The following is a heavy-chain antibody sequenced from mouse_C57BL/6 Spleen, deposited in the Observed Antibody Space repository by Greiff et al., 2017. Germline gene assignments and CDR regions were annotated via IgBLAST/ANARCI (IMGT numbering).Heavy chain of an antibody. J-gene: IGHJ1*03. V-gene: IGHV1-61*01. CDR1: GYTFTSYW. D-gene: IGHD1-1*01. CDR2: IYPSDSET. Sequence: VQLQQPGAELVRPGSSVKLSCKASGYTFTSYWMDWVKQRPGQGLEWIGNIYPSDSETHYNQKFKDKATLTVDKSSSTAYMQLSSLTSADSAVYFCARPTTVERGYCYFDVWGTGTTVTVSS. CDR3: ARPTTVERGYCYFDV.